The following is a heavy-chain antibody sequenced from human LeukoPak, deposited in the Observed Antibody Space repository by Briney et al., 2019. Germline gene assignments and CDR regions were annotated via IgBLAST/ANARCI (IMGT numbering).Heavy chain of an antibody. Sequence: GGSLRLSCAASGFTFSSYSVNWVRQAPGKGLEWVSSISSSSSYIYYADSVKGRFTISRDNAKNSLYLQMNSLRAEDTAVYYCARTASGSYLADAFDIWGQGTMVTVSS. CDR2: ISSSSSYI. D-gene: IGHD1-26*01. J-gene: IGHJ3*02. V-gene: IGHV3-21*01. CDR3: ARTASGSYLADAFDI. CDR1: GFTFSSYS.